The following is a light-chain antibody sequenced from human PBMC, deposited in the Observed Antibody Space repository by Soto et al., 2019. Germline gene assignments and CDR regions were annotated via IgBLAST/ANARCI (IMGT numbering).Light chain of an antibody. CDR3: QQSYDTLLS. CDR1: QNSNTI. V-gene: IGKV1-39*01. J-gene: IGKJ4*01. CDR2: GAS. Sequence: DIAMTQSPSSLYASVGDRITISCRVSQNSNTILNCYQQKGGKAPKLLIHGASSLQSGVPLRFSGSGSGTDFSLTISSLQPEDFATYYCQQSYDTLLSFGGGTKVEIK.